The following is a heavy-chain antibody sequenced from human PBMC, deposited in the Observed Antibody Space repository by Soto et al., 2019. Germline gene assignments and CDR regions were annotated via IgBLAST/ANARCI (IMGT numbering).Heavy chain of an antibody. V-gene: IGHV3-15*01. D-gene: IGHD7-27*01. J-gene: IGHJ3*01. CDR3: TASLTLGAFDF. Sequence: GGSLRLSCEVSGFTFSNAWMSWVRQAPGKGLEYVGCIKSKTDGGTTDYAARVKGRFTISGDGSTNTLYLQMSSLKTEDTAVYFCTASLTLGAFDFWGRGTMVTVSS. CDR2: IKSKTDGGTT. CDR1: GFTFSNAW.